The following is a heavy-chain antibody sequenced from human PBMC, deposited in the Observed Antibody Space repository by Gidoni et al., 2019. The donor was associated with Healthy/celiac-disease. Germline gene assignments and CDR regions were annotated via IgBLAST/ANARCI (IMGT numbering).Heavy chain of an antibody. V-gene: IGHV3-11*01. D-gene: IGHD3-3*01. J-gene: IGHJ6*02. CDR3: ASTIFGVVPPLYGMDV. Sequence: QVQLVESGGGLVKPGGSLRLSCAASGFTFSDYYMSWIRQAPGKGLGWVSYISSSGSTIYYADSVKGRFTISRDNAKNSLYLQMNSLRAEDTAVYYCASTIFGVVPPLYGMDVWGQGTTVTVSS. CDR1: GFTFSDYY. CDR2: ISSSGSTI.